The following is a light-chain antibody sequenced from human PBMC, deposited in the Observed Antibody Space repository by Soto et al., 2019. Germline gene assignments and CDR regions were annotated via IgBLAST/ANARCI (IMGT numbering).Light chain of an antibody. J-gene: IGLJ2*01. CDR2: GVS. Sequence: QSALTQPLSVSGSPGQSVTISCTGTTSDIGAYNYVSWYQHHPGKAPKLIIYGVSKRPSGVPERFSGSKSDRQAYLTISGLQYVDEDDYYCCSYAGYYTLLFGGGTKVPVL. CDR3: CSYAGYYTLL. V-gene: IGLV2-11*01. CDR1: TSDIGAYNY.